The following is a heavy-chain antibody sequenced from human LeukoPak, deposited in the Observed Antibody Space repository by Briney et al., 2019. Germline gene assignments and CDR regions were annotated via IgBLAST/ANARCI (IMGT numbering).Heavy chain of an antibody. D-gene: IGHD3-3*01. CDR1: GGSISSHY. CDR3: ARASYDFWSGYYPAYFDY. V-gene: IGHV4-59*11. CDR2: IYYSGST. J-gene: IGHJ4*02. Sequence: PSETLSLTCTVSGGSISSHYWSWIRQPPGKGLEWIGYIYYSGSTNYNPSLKSRVTISVDTSKNQFSLKLSSVTAADTAVYYCARASYDFWSGYYPAYFDYWGQGTLVTVSS.